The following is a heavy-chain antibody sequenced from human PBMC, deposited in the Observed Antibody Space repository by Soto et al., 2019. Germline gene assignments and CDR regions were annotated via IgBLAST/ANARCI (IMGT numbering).Heavy chain of an antibody. CDR2: ISGSAGDT. CDR3: AKKGGPSFSGWYIDY. V-gene: IGHV3-23*01. CDR1: GFTFISYA. J-gene: IGHJ4*02. D-gene: IGHD6-19*01. Sequence: GGSLRLSCAASGFTFISYAIIWCRHSAGKGREWVSAISGSAGDTYNADSVKGRFTISRDNSKNTLYLQMNSLRAEDTAVYYCAKKGGPSFSGWYIDYWGQGTLVTVSS.